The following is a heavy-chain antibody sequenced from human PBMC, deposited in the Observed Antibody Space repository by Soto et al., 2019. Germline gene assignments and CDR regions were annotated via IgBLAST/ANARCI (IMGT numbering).Heavy chain of an antibody. CDR2: ISHDGSNT. V-gene: IGHV3-30*18. J-gene: IGHJ4*02. CDR1: GFTFRPYA. Sequence: QVQVVESGGGVVQPGRSLRLSCAASGFTFRPYAMHWVRQAPGKGLEWVAVISHDGSNTDYGDSVKGRVTISRDNSKSTLSLQMNSRRPEDTGVYYCAKDAGSTEYFFASWGQGTLVSVSS. CDR3: AKDAGSTEYFFAS.